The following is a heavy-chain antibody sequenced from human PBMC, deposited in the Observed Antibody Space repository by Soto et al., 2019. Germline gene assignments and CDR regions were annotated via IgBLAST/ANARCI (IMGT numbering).Heavy chain of an antibody. CDR3: ARARFYGGNPDY. CDR1: GFTFSSYA. J-gene: IGHJ4*02. D-gene: IGHD4-17*01. CDR2: ISGSGGST. Sequence: GGSLRLSCAASGFTFSSYAMSWVRQAPGKGLEWVSAISGSGGSTYYADSVKGRFTISRDNSKNTLYLQMNSLRAEDTAVYYCARARFYGGNPDYWGQGTLVTVSS. V-gene: IGHV3-23*01.